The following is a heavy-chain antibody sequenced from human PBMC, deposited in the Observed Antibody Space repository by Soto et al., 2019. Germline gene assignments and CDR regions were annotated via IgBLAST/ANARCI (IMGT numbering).Heavy chain of an antibody. Sequence: PETLSLACTISVRSITSTSYYWGWIRQPRGKGRECIGTPLDCGPTYYNPSLKRRVAISVDTSKTQFSLNLRSVTAADTAMYYCTGRAGVTQINNYFDAWGPGTLVTVSS. D-gene: IGHD5-18*01. V-gene: IGHV4-39*01. CDR1: VRSITSTSYY. CDR2: PLDCGPT. CDR3: TGRAGVTQINNYFDA. J-gene: IGHJ5*02.